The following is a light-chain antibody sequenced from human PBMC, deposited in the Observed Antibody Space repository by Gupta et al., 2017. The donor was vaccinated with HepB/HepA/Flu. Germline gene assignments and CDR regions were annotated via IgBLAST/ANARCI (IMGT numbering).Light chain of an antibody. Sequence: QSALTQPASVSGSPGQSITISCTGTSSDVGSHNLVSWYQQHPGKAPKLMIYEVTKRPSGVSNRFSGSKSGNTASLTTSGLQAEDEADYYCCSYGGSSTYLVFGGGTKLTVL. CDR2: EVT. V-gene: IGLV2-23*02. CDR1: SSDVGSHNL. CDR3: CSYGGSSTYLV. J-gene: IGLJ2*01.